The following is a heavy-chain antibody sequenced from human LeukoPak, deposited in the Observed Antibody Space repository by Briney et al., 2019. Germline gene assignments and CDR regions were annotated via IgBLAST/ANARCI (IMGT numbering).Heavy chain of an antibody. CDR1: GYTFTSYD. CDR3: AGSSREHGPWERNTHYYYYGMDV. V-gene: IGHV1-8*01. CDR2: MNPNSGNT. D-gene: IGHD1-26*01. Sequence: GASVKVSCKASGYTFTSYDINWVRQATGQGLEWMGWMNPNSGNTGYAQKFQGRVTMTRNTSISTAYMELSSLRSEDTAVYYCAGSSREHGPWERNTHYYYYGMDVWGQGTTVTVSS. J-gene: IGHJ6*02.